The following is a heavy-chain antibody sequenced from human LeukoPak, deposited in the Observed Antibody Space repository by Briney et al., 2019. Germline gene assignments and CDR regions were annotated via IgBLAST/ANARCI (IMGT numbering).Heavy chain of an antibody. V-gene: IGHV1-18*01. J-gene: IGHJ4*02. CDR2: ISAYNGNT. CDR3: ARDFPNTVTTRHLDY. CDR1: GYSFTSHG. D-gene: IGHD4-17*01. Sequence: ASVKVSCKASGYSFTSHGISWVRQAPGQGLEWMGWISAYNGNTNYAQKLQGRVTMTTDTSTSTAYMELRSLRSDDTAVYYCARDFPNTVTTRHLDYWGQGTLVTVSS.